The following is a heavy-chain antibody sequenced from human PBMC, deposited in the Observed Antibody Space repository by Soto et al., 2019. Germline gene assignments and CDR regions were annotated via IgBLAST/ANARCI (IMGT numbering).Heavy chain of an antibody. CDR1: RYSFTNND. CDR3: ARMETFGSLNWFDP. CDR2: MNPGSGDT. Sequence: AAVKVSFKASRYSFTNNDVSGVRQATGQGLEWMGWMNPGSGDTGYAQKFQGRVTMTRDISIATAYMELSSLRSDDTAIYYCARMETFGSLNWFDPWGQGTLVTVSS. V-gene: IGHV1-8*01. D-gene: IGHD3-16*01. J-gene: IGHJ5*02.